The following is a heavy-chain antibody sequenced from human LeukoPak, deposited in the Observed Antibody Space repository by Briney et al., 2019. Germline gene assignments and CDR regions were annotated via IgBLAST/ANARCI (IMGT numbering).Heavy chain of an antibody. Sequence: SETLSLTCTVSGGSISSYYWSWIRQPPGKGLEWIGYIYYSGSTNYNPSPKSRVTLSVDTSKNQFSLKLSSVTAADTAVYYCAGGSYYFDYWGQGTLVTVSS. CDR2: IYYSGST. D-gene: IGHD1-26*01. J-gene: IGHJ4*02. CDR3: AGGSYYFDY. CDR1: GGSISSYY. V-gene: IGHV4-59*01.